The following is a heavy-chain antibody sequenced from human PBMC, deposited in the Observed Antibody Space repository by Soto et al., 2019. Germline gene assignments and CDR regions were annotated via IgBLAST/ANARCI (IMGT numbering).Heavy chain of an antibody. CDR2: IWYDGSNK. D-gene: IGHD6-6*01. V-gene: IGHV3-33*01. CDR1: GFTFSSYG. Sequence: PGRSLRLSCAASGFTFSSYGRHWVRQAPGKGLEWVAVIWYDGSNKYYADSVKGRFTISRDNSKNTLYLQMNSLRAEDTAVYYCARSSSSSAHYYYGMDVWGQGTTVTVSS. CDR3: ARSSSSSAHYYYGMDV. J-gene: IGHJ6*02.